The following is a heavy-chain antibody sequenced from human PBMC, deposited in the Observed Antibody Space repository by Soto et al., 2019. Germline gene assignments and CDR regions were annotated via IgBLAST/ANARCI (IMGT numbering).Heavy chain of an antibody. V-gene: IGHV3-30-3*01. CDR1: GFTFSSYA. Sequence: PGGSLRLSCAASGFTFSSYAMHWVRQAPGKGLEWVAVISYDGSNKYYADSVKGRFTISRDNSKNTLYLQMNSLRAEDTAVYYCARAENQLVGDYYYYGMDVWGQGTTVTVSS. CDR2: ISYDGSNK. J-gene: IGHJ6*02. CDR3: ARAENQLVGDYYYYGMDV. D-gene: IGHD6-6*01.